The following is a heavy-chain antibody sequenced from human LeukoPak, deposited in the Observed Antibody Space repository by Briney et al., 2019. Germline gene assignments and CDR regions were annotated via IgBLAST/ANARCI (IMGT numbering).Heavy chain of an antibody. CDR3: AKKGGLPANYYYYGMDV. J-gene: IGHJ6*02. CDR1: GFTFSSYA. Sequence: PGGSLRLSCAASGFTFSSYAMSWVRQAPGKGLEWVSAISGSGGSTYYADSVKGRFTISRDNSKNTLYLQMNSLRAEDTAVYYCAKKGGLPANYYYYGMDVWGQGTTVTVSS. D-gene: IGHD6-25*01. V-gene: IGHV3-23*01. CDR2: ISGSGGST.